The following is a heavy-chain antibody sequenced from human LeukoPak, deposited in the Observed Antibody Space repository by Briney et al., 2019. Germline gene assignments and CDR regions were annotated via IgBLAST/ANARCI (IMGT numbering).Heavy chain of an antibody. Sequence: GGSLRLSCAASGFTFSDYYMSWIRQAPGKGLEGVSYISSSGSTIYYADSVKGRFTISRDNAKNSLYLQMNSLRAEDTAVYYCARTGYSGYDRLDYWGQGTLVTVSS. V-gene: IGHV3-11*04. J-gene: IGHJ4*02. CDR1: GFTFSDYY. D-gene: IGHD5-12*01. CDR3: ARTGYSGYDRLDY. CDR2: ISSSGSTI.